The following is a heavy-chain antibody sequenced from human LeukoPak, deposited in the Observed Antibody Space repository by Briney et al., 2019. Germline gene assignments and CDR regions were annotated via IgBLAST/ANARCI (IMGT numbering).Heavy chain of an antibody. D-gene: IGHD6-19*01. J-gene: IGHJ3*02. CDR2: ISSSSSYI. V-gene: IGHV3-21*01. CDR1: GFTFSSYS. CDR3: ARDGSSGYDAFDI. Sequence: GGSLRLSCAASGFTFSSYSMNWVRQAPGKGLEWVSSISSSSSYIYYADSVKGRFTISRDNDKNSLYLQMNSLRAEDTAVYYCARDGSSGYDAFDIWGQGTMVTVSS.